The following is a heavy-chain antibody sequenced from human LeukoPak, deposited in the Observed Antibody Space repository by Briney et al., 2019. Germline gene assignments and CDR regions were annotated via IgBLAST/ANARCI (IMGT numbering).Heavy chain of an antibody. Sequence: SGTLSLTCAVSGGSITSGNWWSWVRQPPGKGLDWIGEIYHSGSTNYNPSLKSRVTISVDKSKNQFSLILNSVTAADTAVYYCARGVPAAGSIRFDPWGQGTLVTVSS. CDR3: ARGVPAAGSIRFDP. CDR1: GGSITSGNW. D-gene: IGHD6-13*01. V-gene: IGHV4-4*02. J-gene: IGHJ5*02. CDR2: IYHSGST.